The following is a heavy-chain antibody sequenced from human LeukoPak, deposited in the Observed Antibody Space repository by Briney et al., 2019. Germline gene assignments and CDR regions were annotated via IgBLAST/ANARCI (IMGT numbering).Heavy chain of an antibody. J-gene: IGHJ4*02. CDR3: ARQGSNWNYYFDY. CDR2: ISSSSSYI. V-gene: IGHV3-21*01. Sequence: GGSLRLSCAASGFTFSSYSMNWVRQAPGKGLEWVSSISSSSSYIYYADSVKGRFTISRDNAKNSLYLQMNSLRAEDTAVYYCARQGSNWNYYFDYWGQGTLVTVSS. D-gene: IGHD1-20*01. CDR1: GFTFSSYS.